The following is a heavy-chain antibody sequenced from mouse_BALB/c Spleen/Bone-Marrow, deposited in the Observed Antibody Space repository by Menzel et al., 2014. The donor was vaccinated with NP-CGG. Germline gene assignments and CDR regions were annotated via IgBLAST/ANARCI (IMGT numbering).Heavy chain of an antibody. CDR3: ARDVGYGNYFVY. CDR2: SRNKAKHYTT. CDR1: GFTFSDFY. V-gene: IGHV7-1*02. J-gene: IGHJ3*01. Sequence: EVQGVESGGGLVQPGDSLRLSCATSGFTFSDFYMEWARQPPGKRLEWIAASRNKAKHYTTEYSASVKGRFIVSRDTSQSILYLQMNALRAEDTAIYYCARDVGYGNYFVYWGQGTLVTVSA. D-gene: IGHD2-10*02.